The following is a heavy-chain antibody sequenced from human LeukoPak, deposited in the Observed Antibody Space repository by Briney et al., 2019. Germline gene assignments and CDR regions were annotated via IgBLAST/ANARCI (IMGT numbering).Heavy chain of an antibody. CDR3: AKLTSGWFEDF. CDR2: IKPSDGST. V-gene: IGHV3-23*01. J-gene: IGHJ4*02. Sequence: GGSLRLSCATSGFTFSSYAMTWIRQVPGKGLEWVSAIKPSDGSTFYADSVKGRFSISRDSSKNTLYLQMNSLRAEDTAVYYCAKLTSGWFEDFGGQGTLVTVSS. D-gene: IGHD6-19*01. CDR1: GFTFSSYA.